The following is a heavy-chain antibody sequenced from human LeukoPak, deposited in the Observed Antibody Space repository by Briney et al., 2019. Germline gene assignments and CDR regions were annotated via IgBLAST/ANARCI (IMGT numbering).Heavy chain of an antibody. J-gene: IGHJ4*02. D-gene: IGHD6-13*01. CDR2: IVGSSST. V-gene: IGHV3-21*01. CDR3: ARIGAGSSRNY. Sequence: GGSLRLSCAASGFTFSNFAMTWVRQAPGKGLEWVSSIVGSSSTYYADSLKGRFTISRDNAKNSLYLQMNSLRAEDTAVYYCARIGAGSSRNYWGQGTLVTVSS. CDR1: GFTFSNFA.